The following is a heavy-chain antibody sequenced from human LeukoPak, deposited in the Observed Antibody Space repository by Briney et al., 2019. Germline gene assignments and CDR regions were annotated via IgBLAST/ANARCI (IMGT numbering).Heavy chain of an antibody. CDR2: IYYSGST. D-gene: IGHD5-18*01. V-gene: IGHV4-39*07. CDR3: ARVVDTRGAIQLWFWGYFDY. J-gene: IGHJ4*02. CDR1: GGSISSSSYY. Sequence: SETLSLTCTVSGGSISSSSYYWGWIRQPPGKGLEWIGSIYYSGSTYYNPSLKSRVTISVDTSKNQFSLKLSSVTAADTAVYYCARVVDTRGAIQLWFWGYFDYWGQGTLVTVSS.